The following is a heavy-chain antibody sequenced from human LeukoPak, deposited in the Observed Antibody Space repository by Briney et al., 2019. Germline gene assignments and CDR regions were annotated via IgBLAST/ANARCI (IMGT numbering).Heavy chain of an antibody. V-gene: IGHV3-23*01. J-gene: IGHJ4*02. Sequence: GGSLRLSCAASGFTFSSYAMSWVRQAPGKVLEWVSAISGSGGSTYYADSVKGRFTISRDNSKNTLYLQMNSLRAEDTAVYYCAKARLVVVTAIFDYWGQGTLVTVSS. CDR3: AKARLVVVTAIFDY. D-gene: IGHD2-21*02. CDR2: ISGSGGST. CDR1: GFTFSSYA.